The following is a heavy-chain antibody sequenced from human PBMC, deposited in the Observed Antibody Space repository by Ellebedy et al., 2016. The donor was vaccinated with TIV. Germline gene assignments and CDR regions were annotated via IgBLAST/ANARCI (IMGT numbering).Heavy chain of an antibody. V-gene: IGHV3-23*01. CDR1: GFTFSRYA. Sequence: GESLKISCAASGFTFSRYAMSWVRQAPGKGLEWVSGIFGSGGGISYADSVTGRFTISRDNSKGMLHLQMNSLRPEDTAVYYCAKDRTSGDGYWVFDQWGQGTLVTVSS. CDR2: IFGSGGGI. J-gene: IGHJ4*02. D-gene: IGHD5-18*01. CDR3: AKDRTSGDGYWVFDQ.